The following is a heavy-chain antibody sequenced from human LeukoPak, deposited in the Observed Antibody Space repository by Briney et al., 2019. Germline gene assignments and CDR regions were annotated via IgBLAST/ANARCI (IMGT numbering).Heavy chain of an antibody. V-gene: IGHV4-59*01. CDR1: GGSISSYY. D-gene: IGHD3-10*01. CDR2: IYYSGST. Sequence: SETLSLTCTVSGGSISSYYWSWIRQPPGKGLEWIGYIYYSGSTNYNPSLKSRVTISVDTSKNQFSLKLSSVTAADAAVYYCARDIGDPYGSGSLDVWGKGTTVTVSS. CDR3: ARDIGDPYGSGSLDV. J-gene: IGHJ6*04.